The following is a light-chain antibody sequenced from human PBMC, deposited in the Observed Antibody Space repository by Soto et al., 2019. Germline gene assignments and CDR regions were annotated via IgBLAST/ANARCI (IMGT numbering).Light chain of an antibody. CDR2: DAS. CDR1: QSIGTW. V-gene: IGKV1-5*01. CDR3: QQSGTYPLT. J-gene: IGKJ5*01. Sequence: DIKMTQSPSTLSSSLGERVSITCRAGQSIGTWLAWYQHRPGKAPSLLIYDASTLRSGVPSRFSGSGSGTDLSLTISSLQADDFATYYCQQSGTYPLTXGQGTRLDIK.